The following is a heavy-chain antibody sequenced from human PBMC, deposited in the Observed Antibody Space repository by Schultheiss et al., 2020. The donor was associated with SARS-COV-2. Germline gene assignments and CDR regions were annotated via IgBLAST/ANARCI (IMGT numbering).Heavy chain of an antibody. J-gene: IGHJ5*02. V-gene: IGHV3-23*01. CDR3: ARDLSTGTTWFDP. CDR1: GFTFSSYA. D-gene: IGHD1-7*01. CDR2: INENSRNT. Sequence: GGSLRLSCAASGFTFSSYAMSWVRQAPGKGLQWVSTINENSRNTYYADSVKGRFTISRDNSKNTLYLQMNSLRAEDTAVYYCARDLSTGTTWFDPWGQGTLVTVSS.